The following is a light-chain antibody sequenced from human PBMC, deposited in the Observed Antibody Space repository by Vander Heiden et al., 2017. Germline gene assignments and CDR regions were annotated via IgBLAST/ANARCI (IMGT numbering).Light chain of an antibody. CDR2: WAS. J-gene: IGKJ4*01. Sequence: DIVMTQPPDSLAVSLGERATINCKSSQSVLYSSNNKNYLAWSQQKPGQPPKLLIYWASTRESGVPDRFSGSGSGTDFTLTISSLQAEDVAVYYCQQYYSTPLTFGGGTKVEIK. CDR3: QQYYSTPLT. V-gene: IGKV4-1*01. CDR1: QSVLYSSNNKNY.